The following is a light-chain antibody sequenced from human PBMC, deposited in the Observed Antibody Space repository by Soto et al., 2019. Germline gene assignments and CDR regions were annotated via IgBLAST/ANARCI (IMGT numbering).Light chain of an antibody. CDR2: GAS. CDR3: QRYDISPFP. J-gene: IGKJ2*01. CDR1: QSVSSTY. V-gene: IGKV3-20*01. Sequence: IVLSQSPGTLSLSPGERATLSWRASQSVSSTYLAWYQQKPGQAPRLLIYGASSRATGIPDRFSGSGSGTDFTLTISRLEPEDFAVYYCQRYDISPFPFGQGTKLEIK.